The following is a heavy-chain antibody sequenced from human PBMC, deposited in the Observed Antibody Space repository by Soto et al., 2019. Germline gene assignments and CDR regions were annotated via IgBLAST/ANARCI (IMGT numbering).Heavy chain of an antibody. D-gene: IGHD3-10*01. CDR2: IKQDGSEK. V-gene: IGHV3-7*01. Sequence: EVQLVESGGGLVQPGGSLRLSCAASGSTFSSYWMSWVRQAPGKGLEWVANIKQDGSEKYYVDSVKGRFTISRDNVKTSLYLQMNSLRADDTAVYYCARDGYYGHYYGMDVWGQGTTVTVSS. CDR1: GSTFSSYW. J-gene: IGHJ6*02. CDR3: ARDGYYGHYYGMDV.